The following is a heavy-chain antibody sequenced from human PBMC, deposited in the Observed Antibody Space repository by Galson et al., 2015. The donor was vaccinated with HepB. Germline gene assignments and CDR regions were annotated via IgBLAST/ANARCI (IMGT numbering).Heavy chain of an antibody. J-gene: IGHJ6*03. CDR3: ARDPGDPKDFWSGYYSNHDYYYMDV. Sequence: SVKVSCKASGGTFSSYAISWVRQAPGQGLEWMGGIIPIFGTANYAQKFQGRVTITADESTSTAYMELSSLRSEDTAVYYCARDPGDPKDFWSGYYSNHDYYYMDVWGKGTTVTVSS. CDR2: IIPIFGTA. V-gene: IGHV1-69*13. CDR1: GGTFSSYA. D-gene: IGHD3-3*01.